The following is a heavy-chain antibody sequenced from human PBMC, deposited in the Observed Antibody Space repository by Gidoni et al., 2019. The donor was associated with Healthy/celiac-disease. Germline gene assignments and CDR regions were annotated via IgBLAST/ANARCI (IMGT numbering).Heavy chain of an antibody. Sequence: VQLVQSGAEVKKPGESLTISRKGSGSSFTSYWIGWVRQMPGKGLDWMGIIYPVDSDTRYSPSFKGQVTISADKSISTAYLQWSSLKASDTAMYYCARHGPTTVTTADYWGQGTLVTVSS. J-gene: IGHJ4*02. CDR3: ARHGPTTVTTADY. CDR1: GSSFTSYW. CDR2: IYPVDSDT. V-gene: IGHV5-51*01. D-gene: IGHD4-17*01.